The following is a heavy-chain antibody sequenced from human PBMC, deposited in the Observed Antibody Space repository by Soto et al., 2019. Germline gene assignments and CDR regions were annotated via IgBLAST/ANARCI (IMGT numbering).Heavy chain of an antibody. D-gene: IGHD2-8*01. Sequence: SETLSLTCTVSGGSISSSSYYWGWIRQPPGKGLEWIGSIYYSGSTYYNPSLKSRFTISVDTAKNQFSLKLSSVTAADTAVYYCARAPYCTNGVCYFDYWGQGTLVTVSS. CDR3: ARAPYCTNGVCYFDY. CDR2: IYYSGST. J-gene: IGHJ4*02. V-gene: IGHV4-39*01. CDR1: GGSISSSSYY.